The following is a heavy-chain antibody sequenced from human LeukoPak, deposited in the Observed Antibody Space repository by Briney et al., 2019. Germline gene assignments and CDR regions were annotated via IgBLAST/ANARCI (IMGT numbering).Heavy chain of an antibody. V-gene: IGHV4-59*01. CDR1: GGSISSYY. CDR3: ARVERESSSWYPFDY. J-gene: IGHJ4*02. CDR2: IYYSGST. D-gene: IGHD6-13*01. Sequence: SETLSLTCTVSGGSISSYYWSWIRQPPGKGLEWIGYIYYSGSTNYNPSLKGRVTISVDTSKNQFSLKLSSVTAADTAVYYCARVERESSSWYPFDYWGQGTLVTVSS.